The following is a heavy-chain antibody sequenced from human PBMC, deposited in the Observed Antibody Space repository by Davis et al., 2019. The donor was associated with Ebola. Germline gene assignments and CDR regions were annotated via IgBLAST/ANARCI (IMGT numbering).Heavy chain of an antibody. V-gene: IGHV1-58*01. Sequence: SVKVSCKASGFAFSSSAVQWVRQARGQNLEWIGWIVVGSGNTNYAQKFQGRVTITRDMSTTTSYLDLTNLRSEDTAVYYCAASAGTVGKFDYWGQGTLVTVSS. CDR1: GFAFSSSA. D-gene: IGHD1-14*01. CDR2: IVVGSGNT. J-gene: IGHJ4*01. CDR3: AASAGTVGKFDY.